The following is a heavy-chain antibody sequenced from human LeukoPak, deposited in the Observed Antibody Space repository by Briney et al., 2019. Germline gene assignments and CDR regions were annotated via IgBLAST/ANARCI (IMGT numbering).Heavy chain of an antibody. Sequence: GGSLRLSCAASGYTFSDFSVNWVRQAPGEGLEWVSSISVRSNYRHYADSVRGRFTISRDDARDSLFLQMNSLRAEDTAVYFCVRLRRNSDRSGYYYYYDYWGQGTLVTVSS. D-gene: IGHD3-22*01. CDR3: VRLRRNSDRSGYYYYYDY. CDR2: ISVRSNYR. J-gene: IGHJ4*02. CDR1: GYTFSDFS. V-gene: IGHV3-21*01.